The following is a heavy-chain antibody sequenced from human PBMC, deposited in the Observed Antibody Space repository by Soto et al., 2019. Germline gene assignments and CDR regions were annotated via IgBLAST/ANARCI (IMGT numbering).Heavy chain of an antibody. Sequence: SMALTSAVSGDSISSGGDSWSWIRQPPGKGLEWIGYIYHSGTTYYNPSLKSRVTISVDRSKNQFSLKLSSVTAADTAVYYCARAHYGDYGYGMDVWGQGTTVTVSS. CDR3: ARAHYGDYGYGMDV. J-gene: IGHJ6*02. CDR2: IYHSGTT. CDR1: GDSISSGGDS. D-gene: IGHD4-17*01. V-gene: IGHV4-30-2*01.